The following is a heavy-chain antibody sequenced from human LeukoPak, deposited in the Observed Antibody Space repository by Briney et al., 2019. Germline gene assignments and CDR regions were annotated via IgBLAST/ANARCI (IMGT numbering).Heavy chain of an antibody. D-gene: IGHD1-26*01. CDR2: ISSSSSTI. J-gene: IGHJ4*02. CDR1: GFTFSSYS. Sequence: GGSLRLSCAASGFTFSSYSMNWVRQAPGKGLEWVSYISSSSSTIYYADSVKGRFTISRDNAKNSLYLQMNSLRAEDTAVYYCARWDPSGSFDYWGQGTLVTVSS. V-gene: IGHV3-48*04. CDR3: ARWDPSGSFDY.